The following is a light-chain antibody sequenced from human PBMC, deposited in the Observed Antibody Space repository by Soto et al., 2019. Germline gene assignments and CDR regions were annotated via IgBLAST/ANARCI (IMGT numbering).Light chain of an antibody. J-gene: IGKJ3*01. Sequence: EVVLTQSPATLSVSPGETATLSCRASQSVNVNLAWYQQRAGQAPRLLIYGASTRATGVPSRFSGSGSGTEFALTVSSLQSEDFAVYSCQQYDRWPPLFTFGPGTNVDFK. V-gene: IGKV3-15*01. CDR2: GAS. CDR3: QQYDRWPPLFT. CDR1: QSVNVN.